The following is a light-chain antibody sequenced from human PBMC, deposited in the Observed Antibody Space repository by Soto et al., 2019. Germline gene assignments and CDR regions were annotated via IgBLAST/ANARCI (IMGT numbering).Light chain of an antibody. J-gene: IGKJ1*01. CDR1: QSISSN. Sequence: DIQMTQSPSSLSASVGDRVTITCRASQSISSNLNWYQQKPGKGPKFLIYAASSLQSGVPSRFSGSGSGTDFTLTISSLQPEDFATYYCQQSYSFPRTFGQGTKVDLK. CDR3: QQSYSFPRT. CDR2: AAS. V-gene: IGKV1-39*01.